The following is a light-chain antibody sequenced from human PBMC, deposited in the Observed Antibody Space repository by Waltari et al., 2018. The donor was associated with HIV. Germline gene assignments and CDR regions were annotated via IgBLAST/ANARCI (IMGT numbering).Light chain of an antibody. V-gene: IGKV1D-12*01. CDR1: QGIRSW. Sequence: DIQMTQFPSSMSASLGDRVTITCRATQGIRSWLAWYQQKPGKAPKLLISGASILERGISSRFSGKGSGTDFTLTITSLQPEDVAIYYCQQTNYFPITFGQGTRLEIK. J-gene: IGKJ5*01. CDR3: QQTNYFPIT. CDR2: GAS.